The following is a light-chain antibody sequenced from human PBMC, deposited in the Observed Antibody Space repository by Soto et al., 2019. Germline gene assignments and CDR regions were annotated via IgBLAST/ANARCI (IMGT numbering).Light chain of an antibody. CDR1: QSVSNW. CDR2: KAS. Sequence: DIQMTQSPPTLSASVGDRVTITCRASQSVSNWLAWYQQRPGKAPKLLIYKASSLKSGVPSRFSGSGSGTEFTLTISSLQPDDFATYYCQQYDSYSHTFGQGTKLEIK. CDR3: QQYDSYSHT. V-gene: IGKV1-5*03. J-gene: IGKJ2*01.